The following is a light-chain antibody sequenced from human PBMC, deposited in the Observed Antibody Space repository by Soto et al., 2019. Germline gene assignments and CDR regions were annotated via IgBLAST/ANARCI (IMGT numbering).Light chain of an antibody. CDR3: LQLNSYPGT. CDR2: TAS. J-gene: IGKJ3*01. V-gene: IGKV1-9*01. Sequence: DIQLTQSPSFLSASVGDRVTITYRASQDIGSYLAWYQQRPGKAPKLLIYTASTLLSGVPSRFSGSGSGTEFTLTISSLQAADFATYFCLQLNSYPGTFGPGTKVDIK. CDR1: QDIGSY.